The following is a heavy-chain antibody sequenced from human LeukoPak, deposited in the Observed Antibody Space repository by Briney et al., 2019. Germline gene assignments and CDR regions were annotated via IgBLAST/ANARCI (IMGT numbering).Heavy chain of an antibody. D-gene: IGHD5-24*01. V-gene: IGHV4-34*01. CDR2: INHSGST. Sequence: SETLSLTCAVYGGSFSGYYWSWIRQPPGKGLEWIGEINHSGSTNYNPSLKSRVTISVDTSKNQFSLKLSSVTAADTAVYYCATVEMATIPDGKYYFDYWGQGTLVTVSS. J-gene: IGHJ4*02. CDR3: ATVEMATIPDGKYYFDY. CDR1: GGSFSGYY.